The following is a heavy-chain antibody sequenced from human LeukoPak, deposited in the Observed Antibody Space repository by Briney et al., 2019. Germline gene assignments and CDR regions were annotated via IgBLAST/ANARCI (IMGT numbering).Heavy chain of an antibody. V-gene: IGHV3-23*01. CDR3: AKDMIGITFGGVIVIRRGLFDY. D-gene: IGHD3-16*02. Sequence: GGSLRLSCAASGFTFRSYGMSWVRQAPGKGLEWVSAISGSGGSTYYADSVKGRFTISRDNSKNTLYLQMNSLRAEDTAVYYCAKDMIGITFGGVIVIRRGLFDYWGQGALVTVSS. CDR2: ISGSGGST. CDR1: GFTFRSYG. J-gene: IGHJ4*02.